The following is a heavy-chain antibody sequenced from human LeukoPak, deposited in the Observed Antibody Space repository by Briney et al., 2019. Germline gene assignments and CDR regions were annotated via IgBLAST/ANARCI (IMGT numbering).Heavy chain of an antibody. CDR1: GYTFTGYY. CDR3: ARDPYDRYYYYGMDV. Sequence: GASVKVSCKASGYTFTGYYMHWVRQAPGQGLEWMGWINPNSGGTNYAQKFQGRVTMTRDTSISTAYTELSRLRSDDTAVYYCARDPYDRYYYYGMDVWGQGTTVTVSS. J-gene: IGHJ6*02. D-gene: IGHD3-22*01. V-gene: IGHV1-2*02. CDR2: INPNSGGT.